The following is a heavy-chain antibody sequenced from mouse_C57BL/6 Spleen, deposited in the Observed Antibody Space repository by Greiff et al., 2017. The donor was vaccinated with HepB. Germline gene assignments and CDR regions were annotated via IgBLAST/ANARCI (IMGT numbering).Heavy chain of an antibody. CDR2: ISDGGSYT. CDR1: GFTFSSYA. V-gene: IGHV5-4*01. Sequence: EVQVVESGGGLVKPGGSLKLSCAASGFTFSSYAMSWVRQTPEKRLEWVATISDGGSYTYYPDNVKGRFTISRDNAKNNLYLQMSHLKSEDTAMYYCASQLTGTFVDYWGQGTTLTVSS. CDR3: ASQLTGTFVDY. J-gene: IGHJ2*01. D-gene: IGHD4-1*01.